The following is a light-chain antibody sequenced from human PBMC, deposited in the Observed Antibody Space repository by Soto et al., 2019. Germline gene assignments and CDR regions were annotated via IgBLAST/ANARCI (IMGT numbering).Light chain of an antibody. CDR2: EVS. J-gene: IGLJ3*02. CDR1: SSDVGGYNY. V-gene: IGLV2-14*01. CDR3: SSYTISSTRV. Sequence: QSVLTQPASVSGSPGQSITISCTGTSSDVGGYNYVSWYQQHPGKAPNLMIYEVSNRPSGVSNRFSGSKSGNTASMTISGLQAEYEADYYCSSYTISSTRVFGGVTKLTVL.